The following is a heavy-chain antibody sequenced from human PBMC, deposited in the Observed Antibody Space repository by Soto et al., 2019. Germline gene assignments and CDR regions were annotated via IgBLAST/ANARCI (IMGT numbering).Heavy chain of an antibody. CDR3: VSGYPGVGVDY. Sequence: QLQLQESGPGLVKPSETLSLTCTVSGGSISSSDYYWGWIRQPPGKGLEWIGDIYYSGSATYNQSLKSRGTISVDTSKTQVSLKLSSVTAADAAVYICVSGYPGVGVDYWGQGTLVTVSS. CDR1: GGSISSSDYY. D-gene: IGHD5-18*01. V-gene: IGHV4-39*01. J-gene: IGHJ4*02. CDR2: IYYSGSA.